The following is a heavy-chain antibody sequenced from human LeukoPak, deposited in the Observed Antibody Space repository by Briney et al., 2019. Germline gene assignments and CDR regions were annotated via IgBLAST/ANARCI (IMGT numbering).Heavy chain of an antibody. V-gene: IGHV1-69*04. J-gene: IGHJ4*02. CDR3: ATEAIFGVVIITGVLDY. CDR2: IIPIIGIA. CDR1: GGTFSSYT. Sequence: SLKVSCKASGGTFSSYTISWVPQGPGQRREWMGRIIPIIGIANYAQKLQGRVRITADKSKSTAYMELSSLRSEDTAVYYCATEAIFGVVIITGVLDYWGQGPLVTVSS. D-gene: IGHD3-3*01.